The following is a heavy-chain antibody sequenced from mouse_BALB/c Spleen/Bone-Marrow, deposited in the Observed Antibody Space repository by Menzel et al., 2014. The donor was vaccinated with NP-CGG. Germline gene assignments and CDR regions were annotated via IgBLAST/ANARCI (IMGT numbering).Heavy chain of an antibody. J-gene: IGHJ4*01. V-gene: IGHV1S81*02. CDR2: INPSNGGT. CDR3: SRGRRDALDY. CDR1: GYTFTSYY. Sequence: VKLMESGAELVKPGASVKLSCKASGYTFTSYYMYWVKQRPGQGLEWFGEINPSNGGTNFNEKFKNKATLTVDKSSSTAYMQLSSLTSEDSAVYYCSRGRRDALDYWGQGTSVTVS.